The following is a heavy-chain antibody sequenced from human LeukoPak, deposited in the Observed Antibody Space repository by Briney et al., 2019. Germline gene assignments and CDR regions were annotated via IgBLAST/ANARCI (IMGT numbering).Heavy chain of an antibody. Sequence: ASVKVSCKASGYTFTGYYMHWVRQAPGQGLEWMGWINPNSGGTNSAQKFQGRVTMSRDTSISTAYMELSRLRSDDTAVYYCARDQGMDGYNLGFIDYWGQGTLVTVSS. CDR1: GYTFTGYY. CDR2: INPNSGGT. V-gene: IGHV1-2*02. CDR3: ARDQGMDGYNLGFIDY. J-gene: IGHJ4*02. D-gene: IGHD5-24*01.